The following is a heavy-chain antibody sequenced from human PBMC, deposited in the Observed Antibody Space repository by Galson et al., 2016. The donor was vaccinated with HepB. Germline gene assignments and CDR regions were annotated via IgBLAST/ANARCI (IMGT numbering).Heavy chain of an antibody. D-gene: IGHD6-6*01. CDR3: ARDSSLSARIYYYFYGLDL. J-gene: IGHJ6*02. V-gene: IGHV3-33*01. CDR1: GFTFSSYG. CDR2: IWFDGSNK. Sequence: SLRLSCAASGFTFSSYGIHWVRQAPGKGLEWVAIIWFDGSNKYYVDSVKGRFTISRDNSKNTVDLQMNSLRAEETAVYYCARDSSLSARIYYYFYGLDLWGQGTTVTVSS.